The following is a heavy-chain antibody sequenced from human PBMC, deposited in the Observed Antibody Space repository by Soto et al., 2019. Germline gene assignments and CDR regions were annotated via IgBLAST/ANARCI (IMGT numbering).Heavy chain of an antibody. D-gene: IGHD5-12*01. CDR1: GFTFSNAW. CDR2: IKSKTDGGTT. J-gene: IGHJ4*02. Sequence: PGGSLRLSCAASGFTFSNAWMSWVRQAPGKGLEWVGRIKSKTDGGTTDYAAPVKGRFTISRDDSKNTLYLQMNSLKTEDTAVYYCTTLYVAIVATTRDYWGQGTLVTVS. CDR3: TTLYVAIVATTRDY. V-gene: IGHV3-15*01.